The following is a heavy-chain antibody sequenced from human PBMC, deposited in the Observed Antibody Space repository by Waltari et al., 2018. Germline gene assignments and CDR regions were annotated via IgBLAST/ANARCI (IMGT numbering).Heavy chain of an antibody. V-gene: IGHV3-74*01. CDR3: AREYDFWSGYHAFDL. Sequence: EVQLVESGGGLVQSGGALRLTCEASGFSFSSSWRPWVRQGPEKGPVWISRINSDGTNTNYADSVKGRFTISRDNVADTLFLEMNSLRPDDTAVYYCAREYDFWSGYHAFDLWGQGTKVTVFS. CDR2: INSDGTNT. D-gene: IGHD3-3*01. CDR1: GFSFSSSW. J-gene: IGHJ3*01.